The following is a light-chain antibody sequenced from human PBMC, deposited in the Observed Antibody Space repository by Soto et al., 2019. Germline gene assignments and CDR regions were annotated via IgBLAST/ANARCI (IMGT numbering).Light chain of an antibody. CDR2: IAS. J-gene: IGKJ1*01. CDR3: QQYNSYSVT. V-gene: IGKV1-5*03. Sequence: DIQMTQSPSTLAASVGDRVTITCRASQSISSWLAWYQQKPGKAPNLLIYIASTLESGVPSRFSGSGSGTEFTLTISSLQPDDFATYYCQQYNSYSVTFGQGTKVEI. CDR1: QSISSW.